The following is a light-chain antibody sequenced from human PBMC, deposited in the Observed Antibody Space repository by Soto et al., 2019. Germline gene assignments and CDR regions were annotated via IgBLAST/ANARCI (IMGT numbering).Light chain of an antibody. V-gene: IGKV3-20*01. CDR3: QQYGSLCTWT. CDR1: QSVSSSY. Sequence: EIVLTQSPGTLSLSPGERATLSCRASQSVSSSYLAWYQQKPGQAPRLIIYGASSRANGIPVRFSGSGSGTDLTLTIGRLEPEDFAVYDCQQYGSLCTWTFGQGTKVDIK. J-gene: IGKJ1*01. CDR2: GAS.